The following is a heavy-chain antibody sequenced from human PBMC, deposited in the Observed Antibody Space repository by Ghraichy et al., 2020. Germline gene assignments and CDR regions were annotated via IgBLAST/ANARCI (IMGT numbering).Heavy chain of an antibody. V-gene: IGHV4-39*07. D-gene: IGHD6-19*01. CDR3: ARVRVAVAGP. CDR2: IYYSGST. J-gene: IGHJ4*02. Sequence: SQTLSLTCTVSGGSISSSSYYWGWIRQPPGKGLEWIGSIYYSGSTYYNPSLKSRVTISVDTSKNQFSLKLSSVTAADTAVYYCARVRVAVAGPWGQGTLVTVSS. CDR1: GGSISSSSYY.